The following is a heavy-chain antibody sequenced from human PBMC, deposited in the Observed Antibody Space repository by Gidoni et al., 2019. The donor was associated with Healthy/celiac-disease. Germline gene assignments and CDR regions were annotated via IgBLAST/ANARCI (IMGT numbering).Heavy chain of an antibody. CDR1: GFTFSSYS. CDR2: MSSSSSYI. J-gene: IGHJ6*02. Sequence: EVQLVESVGGLVTPGGSLRLSCAASGFTFSSYSMNWVSQAPGKGLEWVSSMSSSSSYIYYADSVKGRFTISRDNAKNSLYLQMNSRRAEDTAVYYCARDVTVRGVIRGSMDVWGQGTTVTVSS. CDR3: ARDVTVRGVIRGSMDV. D-gene: IGHD3-10*01. V-gene: IGHV3-21*01.